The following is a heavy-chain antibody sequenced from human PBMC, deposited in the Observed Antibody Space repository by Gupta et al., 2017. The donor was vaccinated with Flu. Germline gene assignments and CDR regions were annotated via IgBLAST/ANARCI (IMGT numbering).Heavy chain of an antibody. Sequence: APGQGLEWRGGIIPIFGTANYAQKFQGRVTITADESTSTAYMELSSLRSEDTAVYYCARDSMPYSSSWYLGYWGQGTLVTVSS. D-gene: IGHD6-13*01. V-gene: IGHV1-69*01. CDR2: IIPIFGTA. J-gene: IGHJ4*02. CDR3: ARDSMPYSSSWYLGY.